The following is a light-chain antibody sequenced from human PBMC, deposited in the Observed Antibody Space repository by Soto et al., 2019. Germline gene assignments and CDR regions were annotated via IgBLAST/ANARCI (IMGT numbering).Light chain of an antibody. V-gene: IGLV8-61*01. CDR1: SGSVSTSYY. J-gene: IGLJ2*01. CDR2: NTT. CDR3: ALYVGSGTVV. Sequence: QAVVTQEPSFSVSPGGTVILTCGLTSGSVSTSYYPRWYQQSPGLAPRTLIYNTTTRSSGVPDRCSGSILGNKAALTITGATSDVESAYLCALYVGSGTVVFGGGTKLTVL.